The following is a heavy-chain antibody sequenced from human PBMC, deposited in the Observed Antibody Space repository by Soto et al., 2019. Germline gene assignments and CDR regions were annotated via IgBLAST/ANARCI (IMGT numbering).Heavy chain of an antibody. CDR1: GFTFSSYG. V-gene: IGHV3-30*03. D-gene: IGHD3-9*01. J-gene: IGHJ4*02. Sequence: GGSLRLSCAASGFTFSSYGMHWVRQAPGKGLEWVADISYDGSNKYYADSVKGRFTISRDKSKNTLYLQMNSLRAEDTAVYYCATEYYYILSGYLKSGFDYWGQGTLVTVSS. CDR3: ATEYYYILSGYLKSGFDY. CDR2: ISYDGSNK.